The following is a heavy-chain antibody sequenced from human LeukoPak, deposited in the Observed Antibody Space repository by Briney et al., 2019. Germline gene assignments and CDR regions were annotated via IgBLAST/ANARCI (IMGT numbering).Heavy chain of an antibody. Sequence: PSGTLSLTCTVSGGSISSSPYYWGWIRQPPGKGLEWIGTISYSGGTPYYPSLKSRVTISVDTSRNQFSLNLSAVTAADTAVYYCARLALGVPFDFWGQGTLVTVSS. D-gene: IGHD1-26*01. J-gene: IGHJ4*02. CDR1: GGSISSSPYY. CDR3: ARLALGVPFDF. V-gene: IGHV4-39*01. CDR2: ISYSGGT.